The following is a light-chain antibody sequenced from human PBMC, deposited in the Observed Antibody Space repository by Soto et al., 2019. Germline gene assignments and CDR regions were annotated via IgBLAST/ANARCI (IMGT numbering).Light chain of an antibody. CDR2: DDR. CDR3: QVWDSSRNRV. V-gene: IGLV3-21*02. J-gene: IGLJ2*01. CDR1: NIGSKV. Sequence: SYELTQPPSVSVAPGQTARISCGGDNIGSKVVHWFQQKPGQAPLLVVYDDRARPSGIPERFSGSNSGNTATLTISGAEAGDEADYYCQVWDSSRNRVFGEGTKLTVL.